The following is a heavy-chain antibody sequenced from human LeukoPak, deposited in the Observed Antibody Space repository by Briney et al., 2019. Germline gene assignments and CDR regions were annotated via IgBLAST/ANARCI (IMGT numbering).Heavy chain of an antibody. J-gene: IGHJ4*02. D-gene: IGHD7-27*01. Sequence: GGSLRLSCAASGFTFSSCAMSWVRQAPGKGLEWVSAISTSGGRTFYADSVKGRFTISRDNSKNTLYLQMNSLKAEDTAVYYCARGPHWDPHFDYWGQGTLVTVSS. CDR3: ARGPHWDPHFDY. CDR2: ISTSGGRT. CDR1: GFTFSSCA. V-gene: IGHV3-23*01.